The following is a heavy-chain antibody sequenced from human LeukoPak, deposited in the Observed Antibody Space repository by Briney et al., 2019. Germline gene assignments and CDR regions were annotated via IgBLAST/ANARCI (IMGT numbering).Heavy chain of an antibody. Sequence: ASVKVSCKASGYTFTGYYMHWVRQAPRQGLEWMGWINPNSGGTNYAQKFQGWVTMTRDTSISTAYMELSRLRSDDTAVYYCARGLIAVADLDPWGQGTLVTVSS. CDR2: INPNSGGT. CDR3: ARGLIAVADLDP. CDR1: GYTFTGYY. J-gene: IGHJ5*02. D-gene: IGHD6-19*01. V-gene: IGHV1-2*04.